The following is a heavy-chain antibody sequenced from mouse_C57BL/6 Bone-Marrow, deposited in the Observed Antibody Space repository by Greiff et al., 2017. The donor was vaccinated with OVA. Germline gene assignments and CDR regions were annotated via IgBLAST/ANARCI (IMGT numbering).Heavy chain of an antibody. CDR2: IHPNSGST. J-gene: IGHJ2*01. CDR1: GYTFTSYW. CDR3: ARSYGSSPEFDY. V-gene: IGHV1-64*01. D-gene: IGHD1-1*01. Sequence: QVQLQQPGAELVKPGASVKLSCKASGYTFTSYWMHWVKQRPGQGLEWIGMIHPNSGSTNYNEKFKSKATLTVDKSSSTAYMQLSSLTSEDSAVYYCARSYGSSPEFDYWGQGTTLTVSS.